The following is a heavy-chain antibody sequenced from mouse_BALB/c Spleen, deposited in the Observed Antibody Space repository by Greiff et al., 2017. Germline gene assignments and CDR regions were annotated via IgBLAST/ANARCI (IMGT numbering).Heavy chain of an antibody. CDR1: GYTFTDYN. J-gene: IGHJ4*01. V-gene: IGHV1-18*01. Sequence: EVQLQQSGPELVKPGASVKIPCKASGYTFTDYNMDWVKQSHGKSLEWIGDINPNNGGTIYNQKFKGKATLTVDKSSSTAYMQLKSLTSEDSAVYYCARYGSSAYAMDYWGQGTSVTVSS. D-gene: IGHD1-1*01. CDR2: INPNNGGT. CDR3: ARYGSSAYAMDY.